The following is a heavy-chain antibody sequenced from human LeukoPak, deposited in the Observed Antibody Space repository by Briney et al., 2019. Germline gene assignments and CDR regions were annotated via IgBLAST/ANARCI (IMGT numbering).Heavy chain of an antibody. V-gene: IGHV3-15*01. CDR1: GFTFSNAW. D-gene: IGHD1-26*01. J-gene: IGHJ4*02. CDR3: TRGIVGATLADY. CDR2: IKSKTDGGTT. Sequence: GGSLRLSCAASGFTFSNAWMSWVRQAPGKGPEWVGRIKSKTDGGTTDYAAPVKGRFTISRDDSKNTLYLQMNSLKTEGTAVYYCTRGIVGATLADYWGQGTLVTVSS.